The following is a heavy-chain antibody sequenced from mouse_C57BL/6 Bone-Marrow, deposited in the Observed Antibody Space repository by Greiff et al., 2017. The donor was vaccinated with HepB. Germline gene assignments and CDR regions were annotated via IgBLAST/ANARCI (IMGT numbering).Heavy chain of an antibody. CDR1: GYSITSGYY. Sequence: EVQLVESGPGLVKPSQSLSLTCSVTGYSITSGYYWNWIRQFPGNKLEWMGYISYDGSNNYNPSLKNRISITRDTSKNQFFLKLNSVTTEDTATYYCAKADYYGSSPRFAYWGQGTLVTVSA. CDR2: ISYDGSN. J-gene: IGHJ3*01. CDR3: AKADYYGSSPRFAY. D-gene: IGHD1-1*01. V-gene: IGHV3-6*01.